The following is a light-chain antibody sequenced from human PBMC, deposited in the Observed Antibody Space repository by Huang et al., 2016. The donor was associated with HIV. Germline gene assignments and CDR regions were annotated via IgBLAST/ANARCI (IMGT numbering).Light chain of an antibody. CDR3: HQYNNWLLS. J-gene: IGKJ4*01. CDR2: GSS. CDR1: RSVNTN. Sequence: EIVMTQSPATLSVSPGERVTLSCRANRSVNTNLDWYQQRPGQAPSLLIYGSSTRAPGIPARFSGSGSGTDFSLTISSLQSEDFALYYCHQYNNWLLSFGGGTRVDI. V-gene: IGKV3-15*01.